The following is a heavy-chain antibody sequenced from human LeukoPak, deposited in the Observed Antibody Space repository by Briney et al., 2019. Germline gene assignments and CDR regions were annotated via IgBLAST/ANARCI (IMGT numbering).Heavy chain of an antibody. J-gene: IGHJ4*02. V-gene: IGHV4-59*08. CDR2: IYYSGTT. CDR3: ARHHCGGGDCYPTYYFDY. D-gene: IGHD2-21*02. Sequence: SETLSLTCSVSGGSIGSSYWSWIRQPPGKGLEWTGYIYYSGTTNYNPSLKSRVTISVDTSKNQFSLKLNSVTAADTAVYYCARHHCGGGDCYPTYYFDYWGQGTLVTVSS. CDR1: GGSIGSSY.